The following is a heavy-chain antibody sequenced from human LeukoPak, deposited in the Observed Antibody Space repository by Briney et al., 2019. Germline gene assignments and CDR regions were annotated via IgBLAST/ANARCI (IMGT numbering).Heavy chain of an antibody. CDR3: ARDGGSYDY. CDR1: GFTFSTYW. Sequence: GGSLRLSCAASGFTFSTYWMSWVRQAPEKGLEWVANIMQDGSEKYYVDSVKGRFTISRDNAKNSLFLQMSTLRAEDTGVYYCARDGGSYDYWGQGTLVTVSS. V-gene: IGHV3-7*01. D-gene: IGHD1-26*01. CDR2: IMQDGSEK. J-gene: IGHJ4*02.